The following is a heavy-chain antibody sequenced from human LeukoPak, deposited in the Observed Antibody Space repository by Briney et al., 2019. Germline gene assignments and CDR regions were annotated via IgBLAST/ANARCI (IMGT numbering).Heavy chain of an antibody. J-gene: IGHJ4*02. CDR3: ARHPLYYYDSSGYPYYFDY. V-gene: IGHV4-59*08. CDR2: IYYSGST. Sequence: SETLSLTCTVSGGSISSYYWSWIRQPPGKGLEWIGYIYYSGSTNYNPSLKSRVTISVDTSKNQFSLKLSSVTAADTAVYYCARHPLYYYDSSGYPYYFDYWGQGTLVTVSS. CDR1: GGSISSYY. D-gene: IGHD3-22*01.